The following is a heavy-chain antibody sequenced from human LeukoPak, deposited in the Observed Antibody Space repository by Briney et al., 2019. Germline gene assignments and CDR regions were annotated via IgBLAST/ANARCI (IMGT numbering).Heavy chain of an antibody. D-gene: IGHD6-19*01. CDR1: GFTFSSYA. CDR2: ISYDGSNK. Sequence: GGSLRLSCAASGFTFSSYAMHWVRQAPGKGLGWVAVISYDGSNKYYADSVKGRFTVSRDNSKNTLCLQINSLRGEDTAVYYCAKGKYSSGGVPDYWGQGTLVTVSS. CDR3: AKGKYSSGGVPDY. J-gene: IGHJ4*02. V-gene: IGHV3-30-3*01.